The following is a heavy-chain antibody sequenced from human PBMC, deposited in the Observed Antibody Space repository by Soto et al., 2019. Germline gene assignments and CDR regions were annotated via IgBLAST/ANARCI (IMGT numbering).Heavy chain of an antibody. CDR3: AKGSFGFDY. Sequence: GGSLRLSCADSGVTLTSYAMTWVRQVPGEGLQWVSSISKSGDSTYYADSVKGRFTTSRDNSKNTLYLQMNSLRAEDTAIYYCAKGSFGFDYWGQGTLVTVSS. CDR2: ISKSGDST. V-gene: IGHV3-23*01. J-gene: IGHJ4*02. CDR1: GVTLTSYA. D-gene: IGHD3-10*01.